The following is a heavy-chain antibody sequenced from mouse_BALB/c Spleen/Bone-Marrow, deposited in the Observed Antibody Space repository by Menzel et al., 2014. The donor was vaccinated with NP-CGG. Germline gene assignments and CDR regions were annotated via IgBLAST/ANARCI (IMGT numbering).Heavy chain of an antibody. Sequence: VQLQQSGTDLVKPGASVKLSCTASGFNIKDTYMHWVKQRPEQGLDWIGRIDPASGNIQYDPKFQGRAAITADTSSNTAYLQLSSLTPEDTAVYYCASLTGTFDYWGQGTPLTVSS. V-gene: IGHV14-3*02. D-gene: IGHD4-1*01. J-gene: IGHJ2*01. CDR3: ASLTGTFDY. CDR2: IDPASGNI. CDR1: GFNIKDTY.